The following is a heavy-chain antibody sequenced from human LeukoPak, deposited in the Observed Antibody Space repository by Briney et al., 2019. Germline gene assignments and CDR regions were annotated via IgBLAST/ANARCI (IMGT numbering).Heavy chain of an antibody. CDR2: IYYSGST. Sequence: SETLSLTCTVSGGSISSYYWSWIRQPPGKGLEWIGYIYYSGSTNYNPSLKSRVTISVDTSKNQFSLKLSSVTAADTAVYYCSYYDILTGRFDYWGQGTLVTVSS. V-gene: IGHV4-59*12. CDR3: SYYDILTGRFDY. J-gene: IGHJ4*02. D-gene: IGHD3-9*01. CDR1: GGSISSYY.